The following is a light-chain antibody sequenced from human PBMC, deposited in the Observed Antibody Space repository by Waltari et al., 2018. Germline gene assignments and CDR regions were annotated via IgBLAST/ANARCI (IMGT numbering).Light chain of an antibody. CDR2: VSGDGSH. V-gene: IGLV4-69*01. CDR3: QTWGTGV. CDR1: GGHSTYA. Sequence: QLVLTQSPSASASLGASVKLTCTLSGGHSTYAIAWHQQQPEKVPRYLMRVSGDGSHTKGGGIPDRFSGSPSGAERYLTISSLQSEDEADYYCQTWGTGVFGGGTKLTVL. J-gene: IGLJ2*01.